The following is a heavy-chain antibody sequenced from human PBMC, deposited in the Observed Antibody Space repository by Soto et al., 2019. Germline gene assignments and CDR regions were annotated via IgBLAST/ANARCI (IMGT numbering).Heavy chain of an antibody. CDR2: IYYSGNT. CDR1: GGSISSGGYY. CDR3: ARGYGSGSPDAFDI. D-gene: IGHD3-10*01. V-gene: IGHV4-31*03. Sequence: SETLSLTCTVSGGSISSGGYYWSWIRQHPGKGLEWIGYIYYSGNTYYNPSLKSRVTISVDTSKNQFSLKLSSVTAADTAVYYCARGYGSGSPDAFDIWGQGTMVTVSS. J-gene: IGHJ3*02.